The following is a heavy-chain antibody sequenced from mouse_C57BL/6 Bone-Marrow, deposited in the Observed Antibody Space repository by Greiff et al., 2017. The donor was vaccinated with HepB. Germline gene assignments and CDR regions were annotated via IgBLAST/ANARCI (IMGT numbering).Heavy chain of an antibody. CDR2: ISDGGSYT. D-gene: IGHD1-1*01. CDR1: GFTFSSYA. Sequence: EVQWVESGGGLVKPGGSLKLSCAASGFTFSSYAMSWVRQTPEKRLEWVATISDGGSYTYYPDNVKGRFTIYRDNAKNNLYLQMRHLKSEDTAMYYCARWPHYYGSLYYFDYWGQGTTLTVSS. J-gene: IGHJ2*01. CDR3: ARWPHYYGSLYYFDY. V-gene: IGHV5-4*01.